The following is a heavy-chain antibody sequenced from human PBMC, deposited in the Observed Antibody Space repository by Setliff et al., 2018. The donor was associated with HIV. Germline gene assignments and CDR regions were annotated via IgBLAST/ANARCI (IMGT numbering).Heavy chain of an antibody. CDR1: GFSFKSAW. J-gene: IGHJ4*02. CDR3: TAVGSLAGRRPELN. V-gene: IGHV3-15*01. Sequence: GGSLRLSCAASGFSFKSAWMSWVRQAPGKGLEWVARLRSKIDGGTTEYAAPVKGRFTISRDDSINTLYLQMNSLKTEDTAVYFCTAVGSLAGRRPELNWGRGTLVTVSS. CDR2: LRSKIDGGTT. D-gene: IGHD6-6*01.